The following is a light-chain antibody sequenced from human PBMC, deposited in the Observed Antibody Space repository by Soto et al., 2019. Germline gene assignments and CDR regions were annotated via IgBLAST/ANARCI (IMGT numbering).Light chain of an antibody. CDR1: SSDVGAYNF. J-gene: IGLJ2*01. Sequence: QSALTQPASVSGSPGQSITISCTGTSSDVGAYNFVSWYQQYPGKAPKLMIYEVSKRPSGVPDRFSGSKSGNTASLTVSGLQAEDEADYYCSSYAGGNNLVFGGGTKLTVL. CDR3: SSYAGGNNLV. V-gene: IGLV2-8*01. CDR2: EVS.